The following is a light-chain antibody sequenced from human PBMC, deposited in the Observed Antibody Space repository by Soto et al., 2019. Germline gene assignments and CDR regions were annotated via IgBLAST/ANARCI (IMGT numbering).Light chain of an antibody. CDR1: QSISSW. CDR3: QQYNSYSRA. J-gene: IGKJ1*01. Sequence: DIQMTQSPSPLSASVGDRITITCRASQSISSWLAWYQQKPGKAPKLLIYKASSLKSGVPSRFSGSGSGTEFTLTISSLQSDDFATYYCQQYNSYSRAFGQGTKVQIK. CDR2: KAS. V-gene: IGKV1-5*03.